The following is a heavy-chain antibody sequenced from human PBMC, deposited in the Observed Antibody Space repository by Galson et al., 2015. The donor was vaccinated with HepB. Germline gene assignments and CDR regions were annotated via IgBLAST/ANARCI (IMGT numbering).Heavy chain of an antibody. D-gene: IGHD4-17*01. Sequence: SLRLSCAASGFTFSSYAMHWVRQAPGKGLEWVAVISYDGSNKYYADSVKGRFTISRDNSKNTLYLQMNSLRAEDTAVYYCARDKAYVDFRFDYWGQGTLVTVSS. CDR3: ARDKAYVDFRFDY. CDR1: GFTFSSYA. J-gene: IGHJ4*02. CDR2: ISYDGSNK. V-gene: IGHV3-30*04.